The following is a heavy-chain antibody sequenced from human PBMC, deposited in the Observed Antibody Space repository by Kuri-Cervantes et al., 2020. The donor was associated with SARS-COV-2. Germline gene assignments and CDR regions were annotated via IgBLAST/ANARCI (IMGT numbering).Heavy chain of an antibody. D-gene: IGHD4-11*01. CDR1: GYTFTGYY. CDR2: INPNSGGT. Sequence: ASVKVFCKASGYTFTGYYMHWVRQAPGQGLEWMGRINPNSGGTNYAQKFQGRVTMTRDTSISTAYMELSRLRSDDTAVYYCARASRTTVTRYYFDYWGQGTLVTVSS. V-gene: IGHV1-2*06. J-gene: IGHJ4*02. CDR3: ARASRTTVTRYYFDY.